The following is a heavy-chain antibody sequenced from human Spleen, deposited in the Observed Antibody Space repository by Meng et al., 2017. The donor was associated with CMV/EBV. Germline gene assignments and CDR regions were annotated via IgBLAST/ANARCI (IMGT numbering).Heavy chain of an antibody. CDR2: NRPYSGVT. V-gene: IGHV1-2*02. CDR1: GYTFTGYF. J-gene: IGHJ5*01. Sequence: CKASGYTFTGYFGHRVRQAPEQGLEWMGWNRPYSGVTRFAQKFKGRVTMTTDMSIHTAYMQLSSLTFDDTAVYYCARSYSGSSWFDYWGQGTLVTVSS. D-gene: IGHD6-13*01. CDR3: ARSYSGSSWFDY.